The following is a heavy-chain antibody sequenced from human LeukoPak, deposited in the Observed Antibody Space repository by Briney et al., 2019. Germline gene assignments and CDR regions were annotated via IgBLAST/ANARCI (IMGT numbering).Heavy chain of an antibody. J-gene: IGHJ3*02. CDR2: ISWNSGSI. V-gene: IGHV3-9*03. CDR3: AKGGYVANNAFDI. CDR1: GFTFDDYA. Sequence: GGSLRLSCAASGFTFDDYAMHWVRQAPGKGLEWVSGISWNSGSIGYADSVKGRFTISRDNAKNSLYLQMNSLRAEDMALYYCAKGGYVANNAFDIWGQGTMVTVSS. D-gene: IGHD5-12*01.